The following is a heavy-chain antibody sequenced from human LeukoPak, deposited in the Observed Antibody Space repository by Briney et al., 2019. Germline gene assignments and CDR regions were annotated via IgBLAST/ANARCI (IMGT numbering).Heavy chain of an antibody. CDR1: GYTFTSYY. CDR2: INPNSGGT. J-gene: IGHJ6*03. CDR3: ARDGGATSFYYYYMDV. V-gene: IGHV1-2*02. Sequence: ASVKVSCKASGYTFTSYYMHWVRQAPGQGLEWMGWINPNSGGTNYAQKFQGRVTMTRDTSISTAYMELNRLRSDDTAVYYCARDGGATSFYYYYMDVWGKGTTVTVSS. D-gene: IGHD1-26*01.